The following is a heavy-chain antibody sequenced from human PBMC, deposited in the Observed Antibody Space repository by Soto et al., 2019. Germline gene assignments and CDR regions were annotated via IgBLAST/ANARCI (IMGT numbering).Heavy chain of an antibody. CDR3: ARWFTPNPGIAAAGVFDY. CDR2: ISYDGSNK. CDR1: GFTFSSYA. V-gene: IGHV3-30-3*01. D-gene: IGHD6-13*01. Sequence: PGGSLRLSCAASGFTFSSYAMHWVRQAPGKGLEWVAVISYDGSNKYYADSVKGRFTISRDNSKNTLYLQMNSLRAEDTAVYYCARWFTPNPGIAAAGVFDYWGQGTLVTVSS. J-gene: IGHJ4*02.